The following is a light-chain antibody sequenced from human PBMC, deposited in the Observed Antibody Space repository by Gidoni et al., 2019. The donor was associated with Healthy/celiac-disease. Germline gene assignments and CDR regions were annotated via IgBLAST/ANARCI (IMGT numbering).Light chain of an antibody. J-gene: IGKJ5*01. CDR3: QQRYSTPRLT. V-gene: IGKV1-39*01. Sequence: DIQMTQSPSSLSASVGDRVTITCRASQSISSYLNWYQQKPGKAPKLLIYSASSLQSGVPSRFSRSGSGTDFTLPISSLQPADFATYYCQQRYSTPRLTFGQGTRLEIK. CDR2: SAS. CDR1: QSISSY.